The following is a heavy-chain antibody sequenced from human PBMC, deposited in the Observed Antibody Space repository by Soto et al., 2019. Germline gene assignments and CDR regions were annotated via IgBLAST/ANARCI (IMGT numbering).Heavy chain of an antibody. CDR3: TRVASEYSEYNPRPSGMDV. D-gene: IGHD5-12*01. CDR1: GFTFSSYG. Sequence: QVQLVESGGGVVQPGRSLRLSCTNSGFTFSSYGMYWVRQAPGKGLEWVAVISYDGSNKYYADSVKGRFTISRDTSKNTLYLQMNGLRVEDTAMYYCTRVASEYSEYNPRPSGMDVWGQGTRVTVAS. V-gene: IGHV3-30*03. J-gene: IGHJ6*02. CDR2: ISYDGSNK.